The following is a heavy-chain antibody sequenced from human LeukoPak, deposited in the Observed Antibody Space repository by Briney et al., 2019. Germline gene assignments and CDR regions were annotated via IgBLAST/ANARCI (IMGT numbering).Heavy chain of an antibody. V-gene: IGHV3-33*01. CDR1: GFTFSSYG. D-gene: IGHD4-17*01. Sequence: GGSLRLSCAASGFTFSSYGMHWVRQAPGKGLEWVAVIWYDGSNKYYVDSVKGRFTISRDNSKNTLYLQMNSLRAEDTAVYYCARHTDYGFADNWGQGTPVTVSS. CDR3: ARHTDYGFADN. J-gene: IGHJ4*02. CDR2: IWYDGSNK.